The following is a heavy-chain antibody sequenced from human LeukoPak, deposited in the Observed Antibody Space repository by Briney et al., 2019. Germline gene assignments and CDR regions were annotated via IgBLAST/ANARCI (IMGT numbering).Heavy chain of an antibody. J-gene: IGHJ4*02. Sequence: PSGTLSLTCAVSGGSITTTNWWSWVRQPPGKALEWIGEVHLSGATNYNPSLESRVSMSIDKSKNHLSLEVTSVTAADTAIYYCTRESGAFSPFGFWGQGTLLTVSS. CDR3: TRESGAFSPFGF. V-gene: IGHV4-4*02. CDR2: VHLSGAT. D-gene: IGHD1-26*01. CDR1: GGSITTTNW.